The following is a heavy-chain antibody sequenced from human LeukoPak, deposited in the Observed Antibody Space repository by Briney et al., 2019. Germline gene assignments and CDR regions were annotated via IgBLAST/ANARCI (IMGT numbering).Heavy chain of an antibody. D-gene: IGHD1-7*01. V-gene: IGHV4-39*01. J-gene: IGHJ4*02. Sequence: SETLSLTCTVSGGSISSTAYYWGWIRQPPGKGLEWIGSIYYSGNTYYYPSLKSRVTISVDTSKNQFSLKLNSVTAADTAVYYCARGSRELYYFDYWGQGTLVTVSS. CDR1: GGSISSTAYY. CDR3: ARGSRELYYFDY. CDR2: IYYSGNT.